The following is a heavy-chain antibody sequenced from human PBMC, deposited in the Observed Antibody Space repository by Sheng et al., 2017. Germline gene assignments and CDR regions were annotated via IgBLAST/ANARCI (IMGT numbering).Heavy chain of an antibody. CDR2: ISYDGSNK. CDR1: GFTFSSYA. CDR3: ARDRKVKLRGGAFDY. V-gene: IGHV3-30-3*01. J-gene: IGHJ4*02. D-gene: IGHD1-26*01. Sequence: QVQLVESGGGVVQPGRSLRLSCAASGFTFSSYAMHWVRQAPGKGLEWVAVISYDGSNKYYADSVKGRFTISRDNSKNTLYLQMNSLRAEDTAVYYCARDRKVKLRGGAFDYWGQGTLVTVSS.